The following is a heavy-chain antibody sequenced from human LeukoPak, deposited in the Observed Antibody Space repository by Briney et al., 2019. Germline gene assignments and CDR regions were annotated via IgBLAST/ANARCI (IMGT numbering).Heavy chain of an antibody. D-gene: IGHD2/OR15-2a*01. CDR3: ARDSYQDFLPNY. CDR1: GGSINSYY. J-gene: IGHJ4*02. V-gene: IGHV4-59*01. CDR2: VLRSENT. Sequence: SETLSLTCTVPGGSINSYYWSWIRQPPGKGLEWIGYVLRSENTNYSPSLSSRVTISVDASKNQFSLKLTSLTAADTAVYYCARDSYQDFLPNYWSQGTLVTVSS.